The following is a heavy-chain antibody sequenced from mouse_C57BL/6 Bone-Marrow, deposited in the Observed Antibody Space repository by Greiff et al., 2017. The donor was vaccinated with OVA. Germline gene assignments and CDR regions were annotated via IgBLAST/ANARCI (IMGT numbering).Heavy chain of an antibody. Sequence: QVQLQQSGPELVKPGASVKLSCKASGYTFTSYWMHWVKQRPGRGLEWIGRIDPNSGGTKYNEKFKSKATLTVDKPSSTAYMQLSSLTSEDSAVYYCARSTVVATNYAMDYWGQGTSVTVSS. CDR3: ARSTVVATNYAMDY. CDR1: GYTFTSYW. CDR2: IDPNSGGT. J-gene: IGHJ4*01. D-gene: IGHD1-1*01. V-gene: IGHV1-72*01.